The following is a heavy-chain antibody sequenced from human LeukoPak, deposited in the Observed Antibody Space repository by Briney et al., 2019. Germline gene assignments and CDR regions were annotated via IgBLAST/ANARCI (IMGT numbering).Heavy chain of an antibody. D-gene: IGHD5-18*01. J-gene: IGHJ4*02. CDR2: ISTNGGST. CDR1: GFTFSSYA. V-gene: IGHV3-64*02. CDR3: ARGGGRNTAMVWALDY. Sequence: GGSLRLSCAASGFTFSSYAMHWVRQAPGKGLEYVSGISTNGGSTYYADSVKGRFTTSRDNSKNTLFLQMGSLRDEDMAVYYCARGGGRNTAMVWALDYWGQGTLVTVSS.